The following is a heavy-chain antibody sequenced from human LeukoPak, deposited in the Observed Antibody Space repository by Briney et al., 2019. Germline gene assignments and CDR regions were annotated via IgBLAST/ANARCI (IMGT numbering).Heavy chain of an antibody. J-gene: IGHJ5*02. CDR1: TNSVSNFHC. V-gene: IGHV4-38-2*02. CDR2: ICRGETT. CDR3: ARVCCYFASGSKPNWFDP. Sequence: SETLSLTCSVSTNSVSNFHCWGWVRQPPGKGLEWIGTICRGETTYYNSSLKSRVTISQDMSRDQFSLRLSSVTAADTAVYYCARVCCYFASGSKPNWFDPWGQGTLVTVSS. D-gene: IGHD3-10*01.